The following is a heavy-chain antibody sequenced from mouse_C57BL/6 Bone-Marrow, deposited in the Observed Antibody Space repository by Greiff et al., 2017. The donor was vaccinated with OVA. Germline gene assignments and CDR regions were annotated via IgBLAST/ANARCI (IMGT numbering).Heavy chain of an antibody. J-gene: IGHJ2*01. CDR1: GYTFTDYN. CDR3: ARWGDYPYYFDY. Sequence: VQLQQSGPELVKPGASVKIPCKASGYTFTDYNMDWVKQSQGKSLEWIGDINPNNGGTIYNQKFKGKATLTVDKASSTAYMERRSLTSEDTAVYYCARWGDYPYYFDYWGQGTTLTVSS. D-gene: IGHD2-4*01. V-gene: IGHV1-18*01. CDR2: INPNNGGT.